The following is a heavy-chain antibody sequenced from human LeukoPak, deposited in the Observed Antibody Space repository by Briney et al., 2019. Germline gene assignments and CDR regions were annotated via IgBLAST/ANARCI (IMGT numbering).Heavy chain of an antibody. Sequence: ASVKVSCKASGYTVTDYYLHWVRQAPGQGFEWMGWINHNSGDTNYAQKFQGRVTMTRDTSISTAHMEMSRLRSDDTAVYYCARANFLYCSSTTCLFGYWGQGTLVTVSS. D-gene: IGHD2-2*01. CDR3: ARANFLYCSSTTCLFGY. CDR2: INHNSGDT. CDR1: GYTVTDYY. J-gene: IGHJ4*02. V-gene: IGHV1-2*02.